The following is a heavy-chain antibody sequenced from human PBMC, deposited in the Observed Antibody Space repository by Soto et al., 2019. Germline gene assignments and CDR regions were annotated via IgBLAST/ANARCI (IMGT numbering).Heavy chain of an antibody. Sequence: GGSLRLSCAASGFTFSSYGMHWVGRAPGKGLEWVAVIWYDGSNKYYADSVKGRFTISRDNSKNTLYLQKNSLRAEDTAVYYCARGGGTVAESVGDYWGQGTLVTVSS. CDR3: ARGGGTVAESVGDY. V-gene: IGHV3-33*01. CDR2: IWYDGSNK. D-gene: IGHD6-19*01. J-gene: IGHJ4*02. CDR1: GFTFSSYG.